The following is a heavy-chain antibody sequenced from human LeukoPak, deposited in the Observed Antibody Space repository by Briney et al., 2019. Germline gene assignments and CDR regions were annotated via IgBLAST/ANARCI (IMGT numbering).Heavy chain of an antibody. Sequence: PGGSLRLSCAASGFTFSSYAMSWVRQAPGKGLEWVSAFSGSGGSTYYADSVKGRFTISRDNSKNTLYLQMNSLRAEDTAVYYCAKAYYYDSSGYYSGNAFDIWGQGTMVTVSS. V-gene: IGHV3-23*01. CDR2: FSGSGGST. CDR1: GFTFSSYA. D-gene: IGHD3-22*01. J-gene: IGHJ3*02. CDR3: AKAYYYDSSGYYSGNAFDI.